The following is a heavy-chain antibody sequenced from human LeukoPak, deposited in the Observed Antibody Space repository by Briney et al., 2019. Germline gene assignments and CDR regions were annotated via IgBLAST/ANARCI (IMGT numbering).Heavy chain of an antibody. V-gene: IGHV1-2*02. CDR1: GYTFTDYY. CDR2: INPNTGGT. CDR3: ARDPYSGSYGNYYYYFMDV. Sequence: ASVKVSCKASGYTFTDYYMHWVRQAPGQGLEWMGWINPNTGGTNYAQKFQGRVTTTRDTSISTAYMELSRLRSDDTAVYYCARDPYSGSYGNYYYYFMDVWGKGTTVTISS. J-gene: IGHJ6*03. D-gene: IGHD1-26*01.